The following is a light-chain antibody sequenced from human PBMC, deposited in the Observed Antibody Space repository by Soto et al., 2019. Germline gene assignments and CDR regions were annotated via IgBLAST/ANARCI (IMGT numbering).Light chain of an antibody. Sequence: QSVLTQPPSASGTPGQRVTISCSGRSANIGNNFVCWYQQLPGTAPKLLIYSNNQRPSGVPDXXXXXXXXXSASLAISGLRSEDEGDYYCVSWDDSLSGLVFGTGTKVTVL. CDR2: SNN. V-gene: IGLV1-47*02. J-gene: IGLJ1*01. CDR1: SANIGNNF. CDR3: VSWDDSLSGLV.